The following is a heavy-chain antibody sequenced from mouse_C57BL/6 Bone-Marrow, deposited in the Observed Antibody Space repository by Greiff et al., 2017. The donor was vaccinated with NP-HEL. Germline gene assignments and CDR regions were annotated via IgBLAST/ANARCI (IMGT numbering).Heavy chain of an antibody. CDR2: IYPRSGNT. D-gene: IGHD1-1*01. V-gene: IGHV1-81*01. Sequence: QVQLQQSGAELARPGASVKLSCKASGYTFTSYGISWVKQRTGQGLEWIGEIYPRSGNTYYNEKFKGKATLTADKSSSTAYMELRSLTSEDSAVYFCARSYYGSTLYYCDYWGQGTTLTVSS. CDR1: GYTFTSYG. J-gene: IGHJ2*01. CDR3: ARSYYGSTLYYCDY.